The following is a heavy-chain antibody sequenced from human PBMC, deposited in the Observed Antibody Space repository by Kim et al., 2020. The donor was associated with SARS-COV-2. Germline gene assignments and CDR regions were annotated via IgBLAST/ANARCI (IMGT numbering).Heavy chain of an antibody. Sequence: SETLSLTCTVSGGSISSSSYYWGWIRQPPGKGLEWIGSIYYSGSTYYNPSLKSRVTISVDTSKNQFSLKLSSVTAADTAVYHCARRIVGATTPYAFDIWGQGTMVTVAS. CDR3: ARRIVGATTPYAFDI. CDR1: GGSISSSSYY. CDR2: IYYSGST. D-gene: IGHD1-26*01. J-gene: IGHJ3*02. V-gene: IGHV4-39*01.